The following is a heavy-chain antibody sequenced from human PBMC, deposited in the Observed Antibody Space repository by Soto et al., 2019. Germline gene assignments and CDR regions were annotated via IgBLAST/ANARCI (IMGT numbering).Heavy chain of an antibody. D-gene: IGHD1-1*01. CDR3: AKQFDLGGLEDY. CDR2: ISHDGNSK. CDR1: GFTFSDHG. V-gene: IGHV3-30*18. J-gene: IGHJ4*02. Sequence: QVQLVESGGGVVQPGTSLRLSCAASGFTFSDHGMHWVRQAPGKGLEWVAVISHDGNSKYYGDSVKGRFTVSRDNSNNMAYLQMNSLRLEDTAMYYYAKQFDLGGLEDYWGQGTLVTVSS.